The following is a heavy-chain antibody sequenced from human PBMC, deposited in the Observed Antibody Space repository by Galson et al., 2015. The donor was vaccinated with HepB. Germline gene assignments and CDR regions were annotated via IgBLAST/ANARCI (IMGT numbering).Heavy chain of an antibody. J-gene: IGHJ4*02. CDR2: IRSKAAGGTT. V-gene: IGHV3-15*01. Sequence: SLRLSCAASGFTFSNTWMNWVRQVPGKGLEWVGRIRSKAAGGTTDFAAPVKGRFTISRDDSKNMLYLEMNSLKSEDTAVYYCATGRGISGPNNYCDDWGQGTLGTVSS. D-gene: IGHD3-10*01. CDR1: GFTFSNTW. CDR3: ATGRGISGPNNYCDD.